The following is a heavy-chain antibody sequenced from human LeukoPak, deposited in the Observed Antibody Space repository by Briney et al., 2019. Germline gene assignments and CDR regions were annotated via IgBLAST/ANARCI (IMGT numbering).Heavy chain of an antibody. CDR2: INHSGST. CDR3: ARVSRPRYYGFNWFDP. D-gene: IGHD3-10*01. Sequence: SETLSLTCAVYGGSFSGYYWSWIRQPPGKGLEWIGEINHSGSTNYNPSLKSRVTISVDTSKNQFSLKLSSVTAADTAVYYCARVSRPRYYGFNWFDPWGHGTLVTVSS. CDR1: GGSFSGYY. V-gene: IGHV4-34*01. J-gene: IGHJ5*02.